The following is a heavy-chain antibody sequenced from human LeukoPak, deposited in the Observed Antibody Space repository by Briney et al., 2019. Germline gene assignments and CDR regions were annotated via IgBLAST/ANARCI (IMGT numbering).Heavy chain of an antibody. CDR2: IYYSGST. CDR3: ARWHQKGYFDY. Sequence: SETLSLTCTVSGGSISSSSYYWGWIRQPPGKGPEWIGSIYYSGSTYYNPSLKSRVTISVDTSKNQFSLKLSSVTAADTAVYYCARWHQKGYFDYWGQGTLVTVSS. V-gene: IGHV4-39*07. CDR1: GGSISSSSYY. J-gene: IGHJ4*02.